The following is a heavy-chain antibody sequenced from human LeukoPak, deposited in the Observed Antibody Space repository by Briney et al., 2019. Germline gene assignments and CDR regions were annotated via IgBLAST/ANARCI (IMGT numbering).Heavy chain of an antibody. CDR3: AIPKRDFDY. V-gene: IGHV3-23*01. CDR1: GFTFSSYA. D-gene: IGHD6-25*01. J-gene: IGHJ4*02. Sequence: GGSLRLSCAASGFTFSSYAMNWVRQAPGKGLEWISSISGSGDNTYYADSVKGRFTISRDNSKNTLYLQMNSLRAEDTAVYYCAIPKRDFDYWGQGTLVTVSS. CDR2: ISGSGDNT.